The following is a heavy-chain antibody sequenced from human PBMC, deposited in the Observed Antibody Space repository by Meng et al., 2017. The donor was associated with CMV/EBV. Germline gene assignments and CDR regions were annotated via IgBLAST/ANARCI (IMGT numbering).Heavy chain of an antibody. J-gene: IGHJ4*02. CDR3: ARVDGITIFGVVITEGYYFDY. D-gene: IGHD3-3*01. Sequence: FGGYYWSWIRQPPGKGLEWIGEINHSGSTNYNPSLKSRVTISVDTSKNQFSLKLSSVTAADTAVYYCARVDGITIFGVVITEGYYFDYWGQGTLVTVSS. CDR2: INHSGST. V-gene: IGHV4-34*01. CDR1: FGGYY.